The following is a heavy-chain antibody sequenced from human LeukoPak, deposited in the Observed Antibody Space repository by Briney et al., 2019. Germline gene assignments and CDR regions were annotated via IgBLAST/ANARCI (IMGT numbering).Heavy chain of an antibody. CDR2: ISGSGGST. Sequence: PGGSLRLSCAASGFTFSSYAMSWVRQAPGKGLEWVSAISGSGGSTYYADSVKGRFTNSRDNSKNTLYLQMNSLRAEDTAVYYCAKDHYYDSSAFDYWGQGTLVTVSS. V-gene: IGHV3-23*01. D-gene: IGHD3-22*01. J-gene: IGHJ4*02. CDR3: AKDHYYDSSAFDY. CDR1: GFTFSSYA.